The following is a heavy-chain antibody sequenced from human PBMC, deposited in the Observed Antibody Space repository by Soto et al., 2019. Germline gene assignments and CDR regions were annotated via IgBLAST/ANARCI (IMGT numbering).Heavy chain of an antibody. J-gene: IGHJ6*02. CDR1: GFTFSTYS. CDR2: VSSDGSRT. Sequence: QVQLVESGGGLVQPGGSLRLSCAASGFTFSTYSMHWVRQAPGKGLAWVAVVSSDGSRTYYADSVKGRFTITRDNSKNTVFMQLNSLRAEDTAVYYCARDVWHCGSNSCYFYGMDVWGQGTTVTVSS. D-gene: IGHD2-2*01. CDR3: ARDVWHCGSNSCYFYGMDV. V-gene: IGHV3-30-3*01.